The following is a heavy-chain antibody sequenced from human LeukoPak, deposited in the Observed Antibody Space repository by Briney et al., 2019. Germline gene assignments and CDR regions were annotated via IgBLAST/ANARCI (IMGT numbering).Heavy chain of an antibody. J-gene: IGHJ4*02. CDR1: GGSFSDYY. D-gene: IGHD5-18*01. V-gene: IGHV4-34*01. Sequence: SETLSLTCAVYGGSFSDYYWSWIRQPPGKGLEWIGEINHNGSTNYNPSLKSRVTISVDTSKNQFSLKLSSVTAADTAVYYCARIYTAMGYGYFDYWGQGNMVTVSS. CDR3: ARIYTAMGYGYFDY. CDR2: INHNGST.